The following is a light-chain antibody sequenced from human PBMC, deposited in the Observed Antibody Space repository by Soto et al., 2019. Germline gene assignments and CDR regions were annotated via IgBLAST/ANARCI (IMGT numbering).Light chain of an antibody. CDR1: QSVRSDY. J-gene: IGKJ1*01. CDR2: RAS. V-gene: IGKV3-20*01. Sequence: EIVLTQSPDTLSLSPGQRATLSCRASQSVRSDYVAWYQQKPGQAPRLLIFRASNKATGIPDRFTGSGSGTDFTLTITRLEPEDFGVYYCQQYSSLPRTFGQGTKVDIK. CDR3: QQYSSLPRT.